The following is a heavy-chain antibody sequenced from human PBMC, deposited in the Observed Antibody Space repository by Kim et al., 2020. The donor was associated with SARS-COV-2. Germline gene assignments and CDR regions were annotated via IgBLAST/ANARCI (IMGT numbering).Heavy chain of an antibody. CDR3: ARATYYDFWSGYSGEDAFDI. J-gene: IGHJ3*02. Sequence: SETLSLTCTVSGGSISSYYWSWIRQPPGKGLEWIGYIYYSGSTNYNPSLKSRVTISVDTSKNQFSLKLSSVTAADTAVYYCARATYYDFWSGYSGEDAFDIWGQGTMVTVSS. CDR2: IYYSGST. CDR1: GGSISSYY. D-gene: IGHD3-3*01. V-gene: IGHV4-59*13.